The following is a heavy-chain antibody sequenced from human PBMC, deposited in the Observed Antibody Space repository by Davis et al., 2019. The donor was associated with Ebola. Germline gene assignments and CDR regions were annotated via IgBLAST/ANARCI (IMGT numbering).Heavy chain of an antibody. CDR3: ARSITMIVVGYFDY. J-gene: IGHJ4*02. CDR2: IIPIFGTA. Sequence: SVKVSCKASGGTFSSYAISWVRQAPGQGLEWMGGIIPIFGTANYAQKLQGRVTMTTDTSTSTAYMELRSLRSDDTAVYYCARSITMIVVGYFDYWGQGTLVTVSS. CDR1: GGTFSSYA. V-gene: IGHV1-69*05. D-gene: IGHD3-22*01.